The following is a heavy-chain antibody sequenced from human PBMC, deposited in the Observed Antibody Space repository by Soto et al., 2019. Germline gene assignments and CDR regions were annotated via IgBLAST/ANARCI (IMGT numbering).Heavy chain of an antibody. CDR1: GFTFSSYA. CDR2: ISSNGGST. CDR3: ARGAYDFWSGYAPGYYYMDV. Sequence: GGSLRLSCAASGFTFSSYAMHWVRQAPGKGLEYVSAISSNGGSTYYANSVKGRFTISRDNSKNTLYLQMGSLRAEDMAVYYCARGAYDFWSGYAPGYYYMDVWGKGTTVTVSS. V-gene: IGHV3-64*01. J-gene: IGHJ6*03. D-gene: IGHD3-3*01.